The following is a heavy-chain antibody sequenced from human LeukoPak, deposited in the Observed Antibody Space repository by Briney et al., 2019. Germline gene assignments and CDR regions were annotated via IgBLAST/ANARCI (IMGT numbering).Heavy chain of an antibody. CDR3: ARDPSGFSSYFDY. D-gene: IGHD3-22*01. Sequence: SGGSLRLSCAASGFTFSDYYMSWIRQAPGRGLEWVSYISSSGSTIYYADSVKGRFTISRDNAKNSLYLQMNSLRAEDTAVYYCARDPSGFSSYFDYWGQGTLVTVSS. J-gene: IGHJ4*02. CDR1: GFTFSDYY. CDR2: ISSSGSTI. V-gene: IGHV3-11*01.